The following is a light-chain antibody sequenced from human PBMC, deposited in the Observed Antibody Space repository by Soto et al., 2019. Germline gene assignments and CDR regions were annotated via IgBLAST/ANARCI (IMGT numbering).Light chain of an antibody. V-gene: IGKV1-39*01. CDR3: QQSDSTPVT. CDR2: AAS. J-gene: IGKJ3*01. CDR1: QSISSY. Sequence: DIQMTQSPSSLSASVGDRVTITCRASQSISSYLNWYQQKPGKAPELLIYAASSLHSGVPSRLSGSGSGTDFTITISRLQPEDFVTYYCQQSDSTPVTFGPGTKVDIK.